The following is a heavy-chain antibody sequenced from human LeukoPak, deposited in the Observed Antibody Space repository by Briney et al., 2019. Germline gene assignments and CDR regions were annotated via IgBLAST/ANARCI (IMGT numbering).Heavy chain of an antibody. Sequence: SETLSLTCTVSGGSISSSSYYWGWIRQPPGKGLEWIGSIYYSGSTYYNPSLKSRVTISVDTSKNQFSLKLSSVTAADTAVYYCARTSHASWFGEEGSYFDYWGQGTLVTVSS. J-gene: IGHJ4*02. CDR3: ARTSHASWFGEEGSYFDY. CDR1: GGSISSSSYY. D-gene: IGHD3-10*01. V-gene: IGHV4-39*01. CDR2: IYYSGST.